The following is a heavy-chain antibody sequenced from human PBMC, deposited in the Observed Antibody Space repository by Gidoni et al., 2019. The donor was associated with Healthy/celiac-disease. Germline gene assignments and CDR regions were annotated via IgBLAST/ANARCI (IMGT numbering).Heavy chain of an antibody. CDR1: GFTFSSYW. Sequence: EVQLVESGGGLVQPGGSLSLSCAASGFTFSSYWMSWVRLAPGKGLVWVANIKQDGSEKDYVDSVKGRFTISRDNAKNSLYLQMNSLRAEDTAVYYCARDQAGSSAAHYWGQGTLVTVSS. D-gene: IGHD2-2*01. J-gene: IGHJ4*02. CDR2: IKQDGSEK. V-gene: IGHV3-7*03. CDR3: ARDQAGSSAAHY.